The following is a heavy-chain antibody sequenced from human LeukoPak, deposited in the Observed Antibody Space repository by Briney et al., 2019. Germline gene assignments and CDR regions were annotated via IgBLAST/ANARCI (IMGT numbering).Heavy chain of an antibody. Sequence: SETLSLTCAVYGGSFSGYYWSWIRQPPGKGLEWIGEINHSGSTNYNPSLKSRVTISGDTSKNQFSLKLSSVTAADTAVYYCARASVGCSSTSCYSTQFDYWGQGTLVTVSS. D-gene: IGHD2-2*01. J-gene: IGHJ4*02. V-gene: IGHV4-34*01. CDR2: INHSGST. CDR3: ARASVGCSSTSCYSTQFDY. CDR1: GGSFSGYY.